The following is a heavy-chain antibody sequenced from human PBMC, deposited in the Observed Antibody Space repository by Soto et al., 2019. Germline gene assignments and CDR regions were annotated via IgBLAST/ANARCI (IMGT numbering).Heavy chain of an antibody. CDR3: AKAPWISFGVVTPILDQYTQH. CDR1: GFTFSSYA. Sequence: SLRLSCAASGFTFSSYAMSWVRQAPGKGLEWVSAISGSGGSTYYADSVKGRFTISRDNSKNTLYLQMNSLRAEDTAVYYCAKAPWISFGVVTPILDQYTQHWGQGTLVTVSS. J-gene: IGHJ1*01. CDR2: ISGSGGST. D-gene: IGHD3-3*01. V-gene: IGHV3-23*01.